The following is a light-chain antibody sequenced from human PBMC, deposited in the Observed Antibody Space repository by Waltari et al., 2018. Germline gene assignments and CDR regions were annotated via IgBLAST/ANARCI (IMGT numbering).Light chain of an antibody. CDR3: QSYDSSSVV. V-gene: IGLV6-57*01. Sequence: NFMLTQPHSVSESPGKTVTISCTRSSGSIASNYVQGYRQRPGTSPTTVIYEYNQRPSGVPDRFSGSIDSSSNSASLTISGLKTEDEADYYCQSYDSSSVVFGGGTKLTVL. CDR2: EYN. CDR1: SGSIASNY. J-gene: IGLJ2*01.